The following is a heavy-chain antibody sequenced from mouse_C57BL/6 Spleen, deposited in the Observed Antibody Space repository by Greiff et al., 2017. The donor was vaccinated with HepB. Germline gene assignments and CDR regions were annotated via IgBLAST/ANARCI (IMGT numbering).Heavy chain of an antibody. CDR2: IYPGDGDT. CDR1: GYAFSSYW. D-gene: IGHD1-1*01. J-gene: IGHJ1*03. CDR3: AREVVDWYFDV. V-gene: IGHV1-80*01. Sequence: QVQLKQSGAELVKPGASVKISCKASGYAFSSYWMNWVKQRPGKGLEWIGQIYPGDGDTNYNGKFKGKATLTADKSSSTAYMQLSSLTSEDSAVYFCAREVVDWYFDVWGTGTTVTVSS.